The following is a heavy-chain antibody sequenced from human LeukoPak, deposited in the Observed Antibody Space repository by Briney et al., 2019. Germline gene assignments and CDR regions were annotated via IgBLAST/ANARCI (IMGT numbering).Heavy chain of an antibody. J-gene: IGHJ4*02. Sequence: GGSLRLSCVASGFSFSSYWMHWVRQDPGKGPMWVARISSDGSDTKYGDSVKGRFTISRDNAKNTLYLQMNSLRAEDTAVYYCARDQTQTGPTTVDHWGQGTQVTVSS. CDR3: ARDQTQTGPTTVDH. D-gene: IGHD1-14*01. CDR1: GFSFSSYW. V-gene: IGHV3-74*01. CDR2: ISSDGSDT.